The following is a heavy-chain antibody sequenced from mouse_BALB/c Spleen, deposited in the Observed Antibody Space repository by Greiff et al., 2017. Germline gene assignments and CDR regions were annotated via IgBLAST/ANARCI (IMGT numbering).Heavy chain of an antibody. V-gene: IGHV5-6*03. CDR2: ISSGGSYT. D-gene: IGHD4-1*01. CDR1: GFTFSSFG. J-gene: IGHJ2*01. CDR3: ATGFDY. Sequence: DVKLVESGGGLVQPGGSRKLSCAASGFTFSSFGMHWVRQAPEKGLEWVAYISSGGSYTYYPDSVKGRFTISRDNAKNTLYLQMSSLKSEDTAMYYCATGFDYWGQGTTLTVSS.